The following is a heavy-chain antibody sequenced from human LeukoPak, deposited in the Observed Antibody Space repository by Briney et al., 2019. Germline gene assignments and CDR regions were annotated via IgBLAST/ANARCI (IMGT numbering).Heavy chain of an antibody. V-gene: IGHV4-34*01. J-gene: IGHJ5*02. D-gene: IGHD2-15*01. Sequence: AGTLSLTCAVYGGSFSGYYWSWIRQPPGKGLEWIGEIDLSGSTNYNPSLKSRVTISVDTSKNQFSLKLSSVTAADTAVYYCARGRREVVVVVAATRRSWFDPWGQGTLVTVSS. CDR3: ARGRREVVVVVAATRRSWFDP. CDR2: IDLSGST. CDR1: GGSFSGYY.